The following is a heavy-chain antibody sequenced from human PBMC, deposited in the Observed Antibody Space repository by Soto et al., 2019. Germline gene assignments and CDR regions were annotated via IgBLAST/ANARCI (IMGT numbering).Heavy chain of an antibody. Sequence: PGGSLRLSCAASGFTFDDYAMHWVRQVPGKGLEWVSGINWNSGSIGYADSVKGRFAISRDNAKNSLHLQINSWRAEDTAFYYCVKDESINSYSGHLRPWRKRTLVTVSS. CDR3: VKDESINSYSGHLRP. V-gene: IGHV3-9*01. J-gene: IGHJ1*01. CDR2: INWNSGSI. CDR1: GFTFDDYA. D-gene: IGHD1-26*01.